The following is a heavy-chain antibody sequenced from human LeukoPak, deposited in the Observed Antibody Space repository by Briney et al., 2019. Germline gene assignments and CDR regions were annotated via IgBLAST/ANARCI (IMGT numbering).Heavy chain of an antibody. Sequence: GGSLRLSCAASGFTFSSYSMNWVRQAPGKGLEWVSSISSSSTYIYYADSLKGRFTISRDNAKNSLYLQMNSLRAEDTAVYYCASGQLWLHNDAFDIWGQGTMVTVSS. V-gene: IGHV3-21*01. CDR3: ASGQLWLHNDAFDI. CDR2: ISSSSTYI. J-gene: IGHJ3*02. D-gene: IGHD5-18*01. CDR1: GFTFSSYS.